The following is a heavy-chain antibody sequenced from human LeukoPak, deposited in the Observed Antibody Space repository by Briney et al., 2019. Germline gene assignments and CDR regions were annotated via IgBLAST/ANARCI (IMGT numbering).Heavy chain of an antibody. D-gene: IGHD3-22*01. CDR2: INHSGST. CDR3: ARLTRRNYYDSSGYYYDAFDT. CDR1: GGSFSGYY. V-gene: IGHV4-34*01. Sequence: KPSETLSLTCAVYGGSFSGYYWSWIRQPPGKGLEWIGEINHSGSTNYNPSLKSRVTISVDTSKNQFSLKLSSVTAADTAVYYCARLTRRNYYDSSGYYYDAFDTWGQGTMVTVSS. J-gene: IGHJ3*02.